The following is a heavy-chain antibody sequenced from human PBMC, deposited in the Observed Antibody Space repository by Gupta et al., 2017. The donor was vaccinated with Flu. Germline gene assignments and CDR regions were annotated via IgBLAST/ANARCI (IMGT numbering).Heavy chain of an antibody. CDR2: ISGGGSNT. CDR1: GFTFSNYA. D-gene: IGHD1-1*01. J-gene: IGHJ3*02. Sequence: EVQLLESGGGLAQPGGSLRLSCAASGFTFSNYAMRWVRQAPGRGVEWVSTISGGGSNTYYADSVKGRFTISGDSSKKTMYLQMNSLRAEDTAVYYCSKGANWAFEIWGQGTMVTVSS. CDR3: SKGANWAFEI. V-gene: IGHV3-23*01.